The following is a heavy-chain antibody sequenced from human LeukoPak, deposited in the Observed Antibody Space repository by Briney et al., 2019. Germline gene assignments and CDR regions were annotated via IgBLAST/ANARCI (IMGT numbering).Heavy chain of an antibody. Sequence: PGGSLRLSCAASGFTFSSYAMSWVRQAPGKGLEWVSSISGGGGSTEYADSVKGRFTISRDNSKNTLYLQMNSLRAEDTAVYYCAKDDSGTYYFPWFDPWGQGSLVTVSS. CDR3: AKDDSGTYYFPWFDP. CDR1: GFTFSSYA. V-gene: IGHV3-23*01. CDR2: ISGGGGST. J-gene: IGHJ5*02. D-gene: IGHD1-26*01.